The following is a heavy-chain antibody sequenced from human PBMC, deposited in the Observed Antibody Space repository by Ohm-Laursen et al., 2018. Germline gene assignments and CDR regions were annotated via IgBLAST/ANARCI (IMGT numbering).Heavy chain of an antibody. V-gene: IGHV3-15*01. Sequence: SLRLSCAASGFTFSNAWMSWVRQAPGKGLEWVGRIISKTDGGTTDYAAPVKGRFTISRDDSKNTLYLQMNSLKTEDTAVYYCTTELLWFGELPFDYWGQGTLVTVSS. D-gene: IGHD3-10*01. CDR3: TTELLWFGELPFDY. CDR1: GFTFSNAW. CDR2: IISKTDGGTT. J-gene: IGHJ4*02.